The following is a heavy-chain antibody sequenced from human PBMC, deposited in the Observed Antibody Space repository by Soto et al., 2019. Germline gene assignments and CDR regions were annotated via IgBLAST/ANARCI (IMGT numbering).Heavy chain of an antibody. Sequence: SETLSLTCAVYGGSFSGYYWSWIRQPPGKGLEWIGRIYYSGSTYYNPSLKSRITISVDTSKNQFSLKLSSVTAADTAVYYCARHIDYWGQGTLVTVSS. CDR2: IYYSGST. CDR3: ARHIDY. V-gene: IGHV4-34*01. CDR1: GGSFSGYY. J-gene: IGHJ4*02.